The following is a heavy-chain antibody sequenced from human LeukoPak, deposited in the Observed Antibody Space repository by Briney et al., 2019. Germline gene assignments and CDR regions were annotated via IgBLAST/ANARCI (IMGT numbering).Heavy chain of an antibody. CDR1: GYTFTSYG. CDR3: ARVTYQLLLPDY. D-gene: IGHD2-2*01. J-gene: IGHJ4*02. CDR2: ISAYNGNT. Sequence: ASVKVSCKASGYTFTSYGISWVRQAPGQGLEWLGWISAYNGNTNYAQKLQGRVTMTTDTSTSTAYMELRSLRSDDTAVYYCARVTYQLLLPDYWGQGTLVTVSS. V-gene: IGHV1-18*01.